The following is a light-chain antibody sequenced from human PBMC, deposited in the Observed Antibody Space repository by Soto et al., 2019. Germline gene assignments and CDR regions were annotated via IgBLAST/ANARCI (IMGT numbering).Light chain of an antibody. CDR3: QQRSNWPPIT. Sequence: EIVMTQSPATLSVSPGERATLSCRASQSVSSNLAWYQQKPGQAPRLLIYAASTRVTTIPARFSGSGSGTDFTLTISSLEPEDFAVYYCQQRSNWPPITFGQGTRLEIK. J-gene: IGKJ5*01. CDR1: QSVSSN. CDR2: AAS. V-gene: IGKV3-11*01.